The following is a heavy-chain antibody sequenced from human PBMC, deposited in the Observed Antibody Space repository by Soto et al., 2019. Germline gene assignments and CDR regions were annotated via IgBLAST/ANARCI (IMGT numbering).Heavy chain of an antibody. V-gene: IGHV3-64D*06. D-gene: IGHD5-12*01. CDR3: VKGKRLWLRWPGGMDV. Sequence: PGGSLRLSCSASGFTFSSYAMHWVRQAPGKGLEYVSAISSNGGSTYYADSVKGRFTISGDNSKNTLYLQMSSLRAEDTAVYYCVKGKRLWLRWPGGMDVWGQGTTVTVSS. CDR1: GFTFSSYA. J-gene: IGHJ6*02. CDR2: ISSNGGST.